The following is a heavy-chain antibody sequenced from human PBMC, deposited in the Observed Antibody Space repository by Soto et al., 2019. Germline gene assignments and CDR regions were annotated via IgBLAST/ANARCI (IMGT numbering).Heavy chain of an antibody. CDR1: GFTFDDYA. Sequence: EVQLVESGGGLVQPGRSLRLSGAASGFTFDDYAMHWVRQAPWKVLEWVSGISWNSGNIGYADSVKGRFTISSDNGKKSLDLPMNSLIPKDTALYYCAKGVYYDVLTGCLNCGQGTLVTVSS. J-gene: IGHJ4*02. D-gene: IGHD3-9*01. CDR2: ISWNSGNI. CDR3: AKGVYYDVLTGCLN. V-gene: IGHV3-9*01.